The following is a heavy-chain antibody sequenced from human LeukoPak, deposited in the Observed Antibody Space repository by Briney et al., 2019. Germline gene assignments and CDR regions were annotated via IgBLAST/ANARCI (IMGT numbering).Heavy chain of an antibody. CDR3: AKDGGAVAGHIDY. CDR1: GFTFSSYG. Sequence: GGSLRLSCAASGFTFSSYGMHWVRQAPGKGLEWVAFIRYDGSNKYYADSVKGRFTISRDNSKNTLYLQMNSLRAEDTAVYYCAKDGGAVAGHIDYWGQGTLVTVSS. D-gene: IGHD6-19*01. J-gene: IGHJ4*02. V-gene: IGHV3-30*02. CDR2: IRYDGSNK.